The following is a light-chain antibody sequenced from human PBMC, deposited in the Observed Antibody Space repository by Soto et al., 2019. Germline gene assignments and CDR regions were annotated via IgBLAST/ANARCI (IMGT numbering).Light chain of an antibody. J-gene: IGKJ2*01. CDR1: QSVTYY. Sequence: DIQLTQSPSSLSASVGDRVTITCRASQSVTYYLNWYQQKPGRAPRLLIFVASSLQSGVPSRFSGSGSGTDYTLTISSLQPEDFATYYCQQSYNIPYTFGQGNKLEIK. CDR3: QQSYNIPYT. V-gene: IGKV1-39*01. CDR2: VAS.